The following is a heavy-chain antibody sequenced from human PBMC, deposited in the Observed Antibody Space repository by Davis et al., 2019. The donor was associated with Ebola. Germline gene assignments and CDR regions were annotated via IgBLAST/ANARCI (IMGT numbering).Heavy chain of an antibody. CDR1: GGSFSGYY. V-gene: IGHV4-34*01. J-gene: IGHJ5*02. Sequence: MPGGSLRLSCAVYGGSFSGYYWSWIRQPPGKGLEWIGEINHSGSTNYNPSLKSRVTISVDTSKNQFSLKLSSVTAADTAVYYCARDLWSGGYDRYNWFDPWGQGTLVTVSS. CDR2: INHSGST. CDR3: ARDLWSGGYDRYNWFDP. D-gene: IGHD5-12*01.